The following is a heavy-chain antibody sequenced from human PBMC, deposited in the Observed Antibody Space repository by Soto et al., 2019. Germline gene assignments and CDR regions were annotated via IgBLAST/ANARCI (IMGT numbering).Heavy chain of an antibody. CDR2: ISGSGGST. D-gene: IGHD4-17*01. CDR1: GFTFSSYA. CDR3: AKDLFPLYGDYDLDVYYYYYGMDV. J-gene: IGHJ6*02. Sequence: GGSLRLSCAASGFTFSSYAMSWVRQAPGKGLEWVSAISGSGGSTYYAESVKGRFTISRDNSKNTLYLQMNSLRAEDTAVYYCAKDLFPLYGDYDLDVYYYYYGMDVWGQGTTVTVSS. V-gene: IGHV3-23*01.